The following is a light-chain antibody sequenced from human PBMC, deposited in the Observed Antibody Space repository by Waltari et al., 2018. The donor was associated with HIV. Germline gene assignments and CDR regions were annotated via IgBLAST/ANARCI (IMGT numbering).Light chain of an antibody. CDR2: ARF. Sequence: DIEMTQFPSSQSASVVDSVTITCRASQNIVTYLKWYQQKPGKAPSLLIYARFSLQSGVPSRFSSHRSGTYCTLTISRRQPEEFGTYFCQHRYSVPNTLGQGTK. V-gene: IGKV1-39*01. CDR1: QNIVTY. CDR3: QHRYSVPNT. J-gene: IGKJ2*01.